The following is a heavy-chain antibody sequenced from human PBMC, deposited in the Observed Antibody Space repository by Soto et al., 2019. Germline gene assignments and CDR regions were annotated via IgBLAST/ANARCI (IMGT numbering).Heavy chain of an antibody. CDR2: IYYSGST. J-gene: IGHJ5*02. Sequence: SETLSLTGTVSGGSISSYYWSWIRQPPGKGLEWIGCIYYSGSTNSNPSLKSRVTLSVETSKNQFSLRLSSVPATYTAVYYCAGDQNWFNPWRQGTLVTVSS. CDR1: GGSISSYY. CDR3: AGDQNWFNP. V-gene: IGHV4-59*12.